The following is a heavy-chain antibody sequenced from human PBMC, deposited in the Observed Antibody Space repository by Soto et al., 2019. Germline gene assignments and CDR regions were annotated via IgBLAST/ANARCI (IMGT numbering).Heavy chain of an antibody. D-gene: IGHD5-18*01. CDR1: GVTFRTYS. J-gene: IGHJ4*02. Sequence: GGSWRDCNGASGVTFRTYSIHWVRQAPGKGLEWVSSISSSSSYIYYADSVKGRFTISRDNAKNSLYLQMNSLRAEDTAVYYCARDQPGYSYGYGLGYWGQGT. V-gene: IGHV3-21*01. CDR2: ISSSSSYI. CDR3: ARDQPGYSYGYGLGY.